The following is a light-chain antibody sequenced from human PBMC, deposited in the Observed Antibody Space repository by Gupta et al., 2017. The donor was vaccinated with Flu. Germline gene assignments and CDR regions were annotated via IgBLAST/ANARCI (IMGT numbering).Light chain of an antibody. J-gene: IGLJ2*01. CDR3: AVLDDSLNGPV. V-gene: IGLV1-44*01. CDR1: NSNIGSNS. Sequence: QSVLTQPPSASGTPGQRVTISCSGSNSNIGSNSVTWYQQFPRTAPRLLIYSNNRRPSGVPDRFSGSKSGTSASLAISGLQSEDEADYYCAVLDDSLNGPVFGEGTRVTVL. CDR2: SNN.